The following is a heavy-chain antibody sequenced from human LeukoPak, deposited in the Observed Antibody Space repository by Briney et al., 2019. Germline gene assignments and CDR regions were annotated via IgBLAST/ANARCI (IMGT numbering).Heavy chain of an antibody. Sequence: SETLSLTCTVSGGSISSYHWSWIRQPAGKGLEWIGRMHPSGSTNYNPSLKSRVTVTVDTSKNQFSLKLSSVTAADTAVYYCAREGRDADPRVSDYWGQGTLVTVSS. J-gene: IGHJ4*02. CDR2: MHPSGST. D-gene: IGHD6-6*01. CDR3: AREGRDADPRVSDY. CDR1: GGSISSYH. V-gene: IGHV4-4*07.